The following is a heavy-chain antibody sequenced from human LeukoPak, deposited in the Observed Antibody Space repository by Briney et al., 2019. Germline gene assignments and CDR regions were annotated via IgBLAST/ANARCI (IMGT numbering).Heavy chain of an antibody. Sequence: SETLSLTCTVSGVSMSAFQWSWVRQSPEKGLEWIGCVNTKGETNYNPSLKSRVITAVDTSKSQFSLRLTSVTAADTAVYYCATSNDAKIAPFDHWGQGALVTVSS. CDR3: ATSNDAKIAPFDH. CDR1: GVSMSAFQ. V-gene: IGHV4-4*09. CDR2: VNTKGET. D-gene: IGHD2-8*01. J-gene: IGHJ4*02.